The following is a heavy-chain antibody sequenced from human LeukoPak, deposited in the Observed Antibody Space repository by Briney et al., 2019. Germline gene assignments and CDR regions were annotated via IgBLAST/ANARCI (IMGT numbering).Heavy chain of an antibody. V-gene: IGHV3-23*01. Sequence: PGGSLRLSCAVSGFTFSIYAMNWVRQALGKGLEWVSSISGGAGSASYADSVKGRFTMSRDNSKNTLYLQMNSLRAEDTAVYYCAKDGGYGSGNYYPDYWGQGTLVTVSS. CDR3: AKDGGYGSGNYYPDY. CDR2: ISGGAGSA. J-gene: IGHJ4*02. D-gene: IGHD3-10*01. CDR1: GFTFSIYA.